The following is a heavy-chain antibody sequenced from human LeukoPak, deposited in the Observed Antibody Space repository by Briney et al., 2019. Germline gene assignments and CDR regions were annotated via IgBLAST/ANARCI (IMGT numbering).Heavy chain of an antibody. V-gene: IGHV1-69*06. J-gene: IGHJ4*02. CDR1: GGTFSSYA. Sequence: SVKVSCKASGGTFSSYAISWVRQAPGQGLEWMGGIIPIFGTANYAQKFQGRVTITADKSTSTAYMELSSLRSEDTAVYYCARVAYCSSTSCYYFDYWGQGTLVTVSS. CDR3: ARVAYCSSTSCYYFDY. D-gene: IGHD2-2*01. CDR2: IIPIFGTA.